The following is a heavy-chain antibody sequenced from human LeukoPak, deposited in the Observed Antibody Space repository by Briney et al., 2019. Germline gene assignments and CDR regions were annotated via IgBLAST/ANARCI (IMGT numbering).Heavy chain of an antibody. D-gene: IGHD2-2*01. CDR1: GFTFSGYW. CDR2: IKPDGSDQ. Sequence: GGSLRLSCAASGFTFSGYWMTWVRQAPGKGLEWVATIKPDGSDQYYVDSLRGRFTISRDNTKNSLYLQMNSLRAEDTAVYYCARHPEPGYCSSTSCHESYFDYWGQGTLVTVSS. V-gene: IGHV3-7*03. CDR3: ARHPEPGYCSSTSCHESYFDY. J-gene: IGHJ4*02.